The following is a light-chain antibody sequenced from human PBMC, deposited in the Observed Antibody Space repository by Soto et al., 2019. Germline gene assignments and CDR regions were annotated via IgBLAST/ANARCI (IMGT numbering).Light chain of an antibody. Sequence: EVVLTQSPATLSLSLGERATLSCRASQSVRTYLAWYQQKPGQAPRLLIHDVSDRATGIPARFSGSGSGTDFTLTISSLEPEDFGVYYCQQFGSSIPHTFGQGTKLEIK. CDR1: QSVRTY. CDR2: DVS. J-gene: IGKJ2*01. CDR3: QQFGSSIPHT. V-gene: IGKV3-11*01.